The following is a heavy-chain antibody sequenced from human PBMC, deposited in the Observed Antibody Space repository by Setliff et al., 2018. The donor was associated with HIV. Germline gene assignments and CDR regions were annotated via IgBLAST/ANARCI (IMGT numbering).Heavy chain of an antibody. J-gene: IGHJ4*02. D-gene: IGHD6-19*01. Sequence: ASVKVSCKASGYTFTSYYMHWVRQAPGQGLEWMGIIKPSGGSTSYAQKFQGRVTMTRDTSTSTVYMELSSLRSEDTAVYYCARDPNRITVAGTFDYWGQGTLVTVSS. V-gene: IGHV1-46*01. CDR3: ARDPNRITVAGTFDY. CDR1: GYTFTSYY. CDR2: IKPSGGST.